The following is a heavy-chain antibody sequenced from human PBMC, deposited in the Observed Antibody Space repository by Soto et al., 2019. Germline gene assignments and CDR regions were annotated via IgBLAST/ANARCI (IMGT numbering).Heavy chain of an antibody. CDR1: GYTFTGYY. V-gene: IGHV1-2*04. CDR3: ARVGYSSSWYVVFDI. Sequence: ASVKVSCKASGYTFTGYYMHWVRQAPGQGLEWMGWINPNSGGTNYAQKFQGWVTMTRDTSISTAYMELSRLRSDDTAVYYCARVGYSSSWYVVFDIWGQGTMVTVSS. D-gene: IGHD6-13*01. CDR2: INPNSGGT. J-gene: IGHJ3*02.